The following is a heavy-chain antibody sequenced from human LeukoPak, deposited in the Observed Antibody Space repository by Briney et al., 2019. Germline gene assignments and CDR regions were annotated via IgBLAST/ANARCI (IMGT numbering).Heavy chain of an antibody. J-gene: IGHJ4*01. CDR2: IYYSGST. CDR3: ARHVSLLPFES. V-gene: IGHV4-59*08. D-gene: IGHD3-16*02. CDR1: GGSMASYY. Sequence: PSETLSRTCRVPGGSMASYYGSCVRQSPGKGLEWIGYIYYSGSTNYNPSLKSRVTISVDTSKNQFSLKLSSVTAADTAVYYCARHVSLLPFESWGHGNPVTVSS.